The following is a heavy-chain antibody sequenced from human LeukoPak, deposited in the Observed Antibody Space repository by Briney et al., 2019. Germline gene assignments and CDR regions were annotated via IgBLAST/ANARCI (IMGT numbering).Heavy chain of an antibody. Sequence: ASVKVSCKASGYTFTSYDINWVRQATGQGLEWMGWINPNTGGTNYAQKFQGRVTMITDTPISTAYMELSGLRFDDTAVYYCARPLPGIPMIAGGYWGQGTLVTVSS. CDR1: GYTFTSYD. V-gene: IGHV1-2*02. CDR2: INPNTGGT. J-gene: IGHJ4*02. D-gene: IGHD3-22*01. CDR3: ARPLPGIPMIAGGY.